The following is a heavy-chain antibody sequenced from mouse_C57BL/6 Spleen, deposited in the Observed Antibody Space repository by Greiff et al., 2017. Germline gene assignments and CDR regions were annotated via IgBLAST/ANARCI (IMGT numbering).Heavy chain of an antibody. CDR1: GFPFSSYG. CDR3: ARHPSMDY. J-gene: IGHJ4*01. Sequence: EVMLVESGGDLVKPGGSLKLSCAASGFPFSSYGMSWVRQTPDKRLEWVATISSGGSYTYYPDSVKGRFTISRDNAKNTLYLQISSLKSEDTAMYYCARHPSMDYWCQGTSVTVSS. V-gene: IGHV5-6*01. CDR2: ISSGGSYT.